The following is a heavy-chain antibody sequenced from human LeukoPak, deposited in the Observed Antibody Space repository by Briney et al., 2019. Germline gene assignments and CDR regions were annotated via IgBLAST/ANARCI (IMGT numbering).Heavy chain of an antibody. D-gene: IGHD3-10*02. CDR2: TNEAGSAT. J-gene: IGHJ4*02. Sequence: GGSLRLSCAAPGFAFSSYWMHGVRQGPGKGLAWVSRTNEAGSATSDADSVKGRFTISRDNAKNARYLQMNSLSAEDTAVYYCVRAMFGGRDYWGQGTLVTVSS. V-gene: IGHV3-74*01. CDR3: VRAMFGGRDY. CDR1: GFAFSSYW.